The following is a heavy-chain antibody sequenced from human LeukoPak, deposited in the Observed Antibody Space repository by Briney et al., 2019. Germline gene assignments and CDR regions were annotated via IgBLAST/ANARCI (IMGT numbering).Heavy chain of an antibody. V-gene: IGHV3-43*02. J-gene: IGHJ4*02. CDR3: AKAVTGYSSDLDD. CDR2: ISGDGGST. Sequence: GGSLSLSCAASGFTFDDFAMHWVRQAPGKGLEWVSHISGDGGSTYYADSVKGRITISRDNSKNSLYLQMNSLRTEDTAMYYCAKAVTGYSSDLDDWGQGTPVTVSS. CDR1: GFTFDDFA. D-gene: IGHD6-19*01.